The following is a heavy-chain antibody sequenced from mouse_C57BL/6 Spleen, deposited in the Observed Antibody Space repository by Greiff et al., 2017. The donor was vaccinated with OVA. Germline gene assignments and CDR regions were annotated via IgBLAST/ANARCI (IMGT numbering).Heavy chain of an antibody. CDR2: ILPGSGST. D-gene: IGHD2-12*01. Sequence: QVQLKQSGAELMKPGASVKLSCKATGYTFTGYWIEWVKQRPGHGLEWIGEILPGSGSTNYNEKFKGKATFTADTSSNTAYMQLSSLTTEDSAIYYCARWGAYYRASYSAMDYWGQGTSVTVSS. CDR3: ARWGAYYRASYSAMDY. J-gene: IGHJ4*01. CDR1: GYTFTGYW. V-gene: IGHV1-9*01.